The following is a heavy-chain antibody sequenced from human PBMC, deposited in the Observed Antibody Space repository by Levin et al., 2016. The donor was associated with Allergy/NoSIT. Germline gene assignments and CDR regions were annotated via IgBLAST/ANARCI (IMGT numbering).Heavy chain of an antibody. V-gene: IGHV1-69*10. CDR2: IIPILGIA. Sequence: WVRQAPGQGLEWMGGIIPILGIANYAQKFQGRVTITADESTSTAYMELSSLRSEDTAVYYCARDQYYDFWSGYQWGNYFDYWGQGTLVTVSS. D-gene: IGHD3-3*01. CDR3: ARDQYYDFWSGYQWGNYFDY. J-gene: IGHJ4*02.